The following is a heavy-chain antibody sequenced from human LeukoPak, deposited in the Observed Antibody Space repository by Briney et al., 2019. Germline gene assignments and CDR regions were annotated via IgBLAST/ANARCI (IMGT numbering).Heavy chain of an antibody. J-gene: IGHJ4*02. CDR3: AKDSVPYYYGSGSYPDY. Sequence: GGSLRLSCAASGFTFNNYAMSWVRQAPGKGLEWVSGISGSGGSTYYADSVKGRFTISRDNSKNTLYLQMNSLTAEDTAVYYCAKDSVPYYYGSGSYPDYWGQGTLITVSS. D-gene: IGHD3-10*01. CDR2: ISGSGGST. V-gene: IGHV3-23*01. CDR1: GFTFNNYA.